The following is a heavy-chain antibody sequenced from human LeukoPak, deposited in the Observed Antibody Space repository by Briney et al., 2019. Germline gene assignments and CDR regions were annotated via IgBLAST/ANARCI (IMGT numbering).Heavy chain of an antibody. D-gene: IGHD5-12*01. J-gene: IGHJ6*03. CDR3: ASLKGNRGYSGYEPYYYYYYMDV. CDR1: GGSFSGYY. V-gene: IGHV4-34*01. CDR2: INHSGST. Sequence: SETLSLTCAVYGGSFSGYYWSWIRQPPGKGLEWIGEINHSGSTNYNPSLKSRVTISVDTSKNQFSLKLSSVTAADTAVYYCASLKGNRGYSGYEPYYYYYYMDVWGKGTTVTISS.